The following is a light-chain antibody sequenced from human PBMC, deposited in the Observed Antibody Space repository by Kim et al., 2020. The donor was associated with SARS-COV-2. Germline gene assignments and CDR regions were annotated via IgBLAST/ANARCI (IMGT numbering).Light chain of an antibody. CDR1: QSVSDNF. J-gene: IGKJ2*01. CDR2: GAS. Sequence: EIVLTQSPGTLSLSPGERATLSCRASQSVSDNFLAWYQQKLGQAPRLLIHGASNRATGIPDRFSGSGSGTDFTLTINRLEPEDFAVYYCQQYGSSPITFGQGTKLEI. V-gene: IGKV3-20*01. CDR3: QQYGSSPIT.